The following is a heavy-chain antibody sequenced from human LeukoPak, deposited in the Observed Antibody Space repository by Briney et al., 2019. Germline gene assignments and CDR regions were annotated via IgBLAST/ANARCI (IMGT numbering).Heavy chain of an antibody. D-gene: IGHD3-10*01. CDR1: GGTFSSYA. CDR3: ARKFITMVRGVKYYWFDP. CDR2: IIPIFGTA. Sequence: SVKVSCKASGGTFSSYAISWVRQAPGQGLEWMGGIIPIFGTANYAQKFQGRVTITADESTSTAYMELSSLRSEDTAVYYCARKFITMVRGVKYYWFDPWGQGTLVTVSS. J-gene: IGHJ5*02. V-gene: IGHV1-69*13.